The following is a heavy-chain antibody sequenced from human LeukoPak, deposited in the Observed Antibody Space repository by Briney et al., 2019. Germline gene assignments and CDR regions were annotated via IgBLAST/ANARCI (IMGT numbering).Heavy chain of an antibody. CDR3: VRYDSCGN. D-gene: IGHD3-22*01. CDR1: AFTVSSNY. CDR2: IHSGGST. Sequence: GGSLRLSCPASAFTVSSNYMCWVGQAPGKGLEWVAVIHSGGSTYYSDSVKGRFTISRDNSKNTVYLQMNSLRAEDTAVYYCVRYDSCGNWGQGTLVTVSS. J-gene: IGHJ4*02. V-gene: IGHV3-53*01.